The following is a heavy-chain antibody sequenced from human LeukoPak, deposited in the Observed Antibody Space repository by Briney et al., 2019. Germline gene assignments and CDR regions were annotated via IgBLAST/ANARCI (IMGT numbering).Heavy chain of an antibody. V-gene: IGHV3-23*01. CDR1: GFTFSSYA. CDR3: AKGSPHDYGDYVSPFDF. D-gene: IGHD4-17*01. CDR2: ISGSGGST. J-gene: IGHJ4*02. Sequence: GGSLRLSCAASGFTFSSYAMSWVRQAPGKGLEWVSAISGSGGSTYCADSVKGRFTISRDKSNDTLYLQMTSLRAEEKAVYYCAKGSPHDYGDYVSPFDFWGQGTLVTVSS.